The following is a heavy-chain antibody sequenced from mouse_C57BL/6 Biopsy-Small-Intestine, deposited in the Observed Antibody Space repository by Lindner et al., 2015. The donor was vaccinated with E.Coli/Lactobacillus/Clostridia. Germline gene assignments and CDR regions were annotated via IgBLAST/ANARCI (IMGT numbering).Heavy chain of an antibody. J-gene: IGHJ2*01. CDR1: GYAFSSSW. D-gene: IGHD2-1*01. Sequence: VQLQESGPELVKPGASVKISCKASGYAFSSSWMNWVKQRPGKGLEWIGVITPNYGTTSYNQKFKGKATLTVDQSSSTAYMQLNSLTSEDSAVYYCARNGNYFDYWGQGTTLTVSS. CDR2: ITPNYGTT. V-gene: IGHV1-39*01. CDR3: ARNGNYFDY.